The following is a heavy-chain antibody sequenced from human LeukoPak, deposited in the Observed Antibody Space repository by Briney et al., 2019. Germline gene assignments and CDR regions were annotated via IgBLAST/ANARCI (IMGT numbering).Heavy chain of an antibody. CDR1: GSTFTNYA. CDR2: IRAYNGDT. D-gene: IGHD5-12*01. V-gene: IGHV1-18*01. CDR3: ARGAAGGYSPSVEFDY. J-gene: IGHJ4*02. Sequence: GASVKVSCKASGSTFTNYAIRGVQQAPGQGLEWMAWIRAYNGDTKYAEKLQGTVTMTTDTSTTTAYMELRSLTSDDTAVYYCARGAAGGYSPSVEFDYWGQGTLVTVSS.